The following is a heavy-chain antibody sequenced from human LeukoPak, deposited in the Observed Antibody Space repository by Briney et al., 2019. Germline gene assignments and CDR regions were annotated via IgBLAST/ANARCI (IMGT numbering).Heavy chain of an antibody. V-gene: IGHV4-30-4*01. Sequence: SETLSLTCTVSGGSISSADYYWSWIRQPPGKGLEWIGYIYYRGSTSYNPSLKSRVTISVDTSKNQFSLKLSSVTAADTAVYFCARSIVASIRLGKPYYYYVLDVWGQGTTVTVSS. D-gene: IGHD5-12*01. CDR1: GGSISSADYY. CDR3: ARSIVASIRLGKPYYYYVLDV. J-gene: IGHJ6*02. CDR2: IYYRGST.